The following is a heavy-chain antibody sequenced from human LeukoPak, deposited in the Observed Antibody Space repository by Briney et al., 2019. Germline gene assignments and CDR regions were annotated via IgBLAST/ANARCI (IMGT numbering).Heavy chain of an antibody. CDR1: GYTFTSYD. V-gene: IGHV1-8*01. J-gene: IGHJ4*02. CDR2: MNPNSGNT. CDR3: ARGGRHNDYVWGSYRHY. Sequence: ASVKVSCKASGYTFTSYDINWVRQATGQGLEWMGWMNPNSGNTGYAQKFQGRVTMTRNTSISTAYMDLSSLRSEDTAVYYCARGGRHNDYVWGSYRHYWGQGTLVTVSS. D-gene: IGHD3-16*02.